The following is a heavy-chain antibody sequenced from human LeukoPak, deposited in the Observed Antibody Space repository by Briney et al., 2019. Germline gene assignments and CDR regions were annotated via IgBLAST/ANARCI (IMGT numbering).Heavy chain of an antibody. D-gene: IGHD6-19*01. CDR1: GFTFSSYW. CDR3: ARNPPRSGWYIYYYYYYGMDV. J-gene: IGHJ6*02. Sequence: GGSLRLSCAASGFTFSSYWMSWVRQAPGKGLEWVANIKQDGSEKYYVDSVKGRFTISRDNAKNSLYLQMNSLRAEDTAVYYCARNPPRSGWYIYYYYYYGMDVWGQGTTVTVSS. V-gene: IGHV3-7*03. CDR2: IKQDGSEK.